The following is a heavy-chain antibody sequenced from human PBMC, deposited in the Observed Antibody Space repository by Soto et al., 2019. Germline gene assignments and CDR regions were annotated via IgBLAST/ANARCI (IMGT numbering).Heavy chain of an antibody. J-gene: IGHJ4*02. Sequence: QVQLQESGPGLVKPSQTLSLTCTVSGGSINSGGYYWSWIRQHPGKGLEWIGYIYNSGSTYYNPSLTSRVTISVDTSKNQFSLKLSSVTAADPAVYCCARGITMVRGVIHTPYFDYWGQGTLVTVSS. V-gene: IGHV4-31*03. CDR3: ARGITMVRGVIHTPYFDY. CDR2: IYNSGST. D-gene: IGHD3-10*01. CDR1: GGSINSGGYY.